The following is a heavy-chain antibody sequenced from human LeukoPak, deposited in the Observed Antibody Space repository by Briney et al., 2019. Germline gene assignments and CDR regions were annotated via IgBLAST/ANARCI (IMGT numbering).Heavy chain of an antibody. J-gene: IGHJ4*02. CDR1: GFTFSSYS. CDR2: ISSSSSYI. CDR3: AKDILTGYYDY. D-gene: IGHD3-9*01. Sequence: GGSLRLSCAASGFTFSSYSMNWVRQAPGKGLEWVSSISSSSSYIYYADSVKGRFTISRDNAKNSLYLQMNGLRAEDTAVYYCAKDILTGYYDYWGQGTLVTVSS. V-gene: IGHV3-21*01.